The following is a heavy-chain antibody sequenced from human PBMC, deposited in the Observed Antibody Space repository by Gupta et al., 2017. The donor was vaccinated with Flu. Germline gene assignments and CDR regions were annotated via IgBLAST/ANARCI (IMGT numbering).Heavy chain of an antibody. CDR1: GFRFRGHG. D-gene: IGHD3-22*01. V-gene: IGHV3-23*01. J-gene: IGHJ5*02. Sequence: EVQLLESGGTLAQPGGSLRLSCVASGFRFRGHGMNWVRQAPGKGLEWVAVISGDGESTYYNQSVKGRFTISRDNSKNTLYLQMDSLRADDTAVYFWAKGAEGVTMIIVSCFDPWGQGTLVTVSS. CDR2: ISGDGEST. CDR3: AKGAEGVTMIIVSCFDP.